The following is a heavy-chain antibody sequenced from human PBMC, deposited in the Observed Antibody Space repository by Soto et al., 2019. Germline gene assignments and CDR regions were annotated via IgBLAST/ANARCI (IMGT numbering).Heavy chain of an antibody. D-gene: IGHD3-10*01. Sequence: PSETLSLTCAVYGGSFSGYYWSWIRQPPGKGLEWIGEINHSGSTNYNPSLKSRVTISVDTSKNQFSLKLSSVTAADTAEYYCARGPNTLLYYYGSGSYLLDYWGQGTLVTVSS. CDR1: GGSFSGYY. V-gene: IGHV4-34*01. J-gene: IGHJ4*02. CDR2: INHSGST. CDR3: ARGPNTLLYYYGSGSYLLDY.